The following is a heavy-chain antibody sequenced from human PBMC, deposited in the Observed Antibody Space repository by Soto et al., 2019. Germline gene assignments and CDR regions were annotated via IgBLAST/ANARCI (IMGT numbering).Heavy chain of an antibody. CDR2: INHSGST. CDR1: GGSFSGYY. Sequence: SETLSLTCAVYGGSFSGYYWSWIRQPPWKGLEWIGEINHSGSTNYNPSLKSRVTISVDTSKNQFSLKLSSVTAADTAVYYCARGRHYYGSGSYYRGALWYFDYWGQGTLVTVSS. V-gene: IGHV4-34*01. J-gene: IGHJ4*02. CDR3: ARGRHYYGSGSYYRGALWYFDY. D-gene: IGHD3-10*01.